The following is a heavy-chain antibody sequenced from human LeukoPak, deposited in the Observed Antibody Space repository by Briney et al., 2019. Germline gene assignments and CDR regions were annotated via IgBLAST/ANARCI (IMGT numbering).Heavy chain of an antibody. V-gene: IGHV3-21*01. CDR2: ISRNSDYI. CDR3: ARDPFLKGAYFDY. D-gene: IGHD2/OR15-2a*01. J-gene: IGHJ4*02. CDR1: GFTFNTYD. Sequence: GGSLRLSCAASGFTFNTYDMNWVRQTPGKGLEWVSSISRNSDYISYADSVKGRFSISRDNAKNSLYLQMNSLRAEDTAVYYCARDPFLKGAYFDYWGQGTLVTVSS.